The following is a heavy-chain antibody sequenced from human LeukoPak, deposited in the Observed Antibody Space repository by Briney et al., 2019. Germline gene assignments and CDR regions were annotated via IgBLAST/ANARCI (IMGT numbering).Heavy chain of an antibody. CDR1: GFTFSSYW. CDR3: AKVSSGSYPWYFDY. V-gene: IGHV3-30*02. CDR2: IRYDGSNK. Sequence: GGSLRLSCAASGFTFSSYWMSWVRQAPGKGLEWVAFIRYDGSNKYYADSVKGRFTISRDNSKNTLYLQMNSLRAEDTAVYYCAKVSSGSYPWYFDYWGQGTLVTVSS. J-gene: IGHJ4*02. D-gene: IGHD3-10*01.